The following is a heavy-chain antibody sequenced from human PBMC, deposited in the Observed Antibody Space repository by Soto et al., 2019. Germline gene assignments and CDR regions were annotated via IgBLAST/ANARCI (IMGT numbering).Heavy chain of an antibody. D-gene: IGHD4-17*01. J-gene: IGHJ6*03. CDR1: GYTFTSYG. V-gene: IGHV1-18*01. CDR2: ISAYNGNT. CDR3: ARAPITVTTTSYLNYYYYYYMDV. Sequence: QVQLVQSGAEVKKPGASVKVSCKASGYTFTSYGISWVRQAPGQGLEWMGWISAYNGNTNYAQKLQGRVTMTTDTSTSTAYMEMRSLRSDDTAVYYCARAPITVTTTSYLNYYYYYYMDVWGKGTTVTVSS.